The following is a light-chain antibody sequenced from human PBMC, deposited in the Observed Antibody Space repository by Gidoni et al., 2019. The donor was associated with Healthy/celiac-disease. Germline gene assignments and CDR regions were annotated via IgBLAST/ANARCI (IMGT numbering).Light chain of an antibody. CDR1: SSNIGSNT. J-gene: IGLJ3*02. CDR3: AAWDDSLNGRV. V-gene: IGLV1-44*01. Sequence: GQGVTISCSGSSSNIGSNTVNWYQQLPGTAPKLLIYSNNHPPPRGPDRFSASKSGTSASLAISGLQSEDEADYYCAAWDDSLNGRVFGGGTKLTVL. CDR2: SNN.